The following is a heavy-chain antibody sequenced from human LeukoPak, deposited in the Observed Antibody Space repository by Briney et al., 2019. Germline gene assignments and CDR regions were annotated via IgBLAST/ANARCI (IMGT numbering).Heavy chain of an antibody. V-gene: IGHV3-30-3*01. CDR1: GFIFSSFA. CDR2: SYDGTNN. Sequence: GRSLRLSCAGSGFIFSSFAVHWVRQAPGKGLEWVAISYDGTNNYYADSVKGRFTISRDDSKNTVYLQMNSLTSEDTAIYYCARRPRSESLQSVMGAEYLQHWGQGTLVTVSS. J-gene: IGHJ1*01. CDR3: ARRPRSESLQSVMGAEYLQH. D-gene: IGHD2-8*01.